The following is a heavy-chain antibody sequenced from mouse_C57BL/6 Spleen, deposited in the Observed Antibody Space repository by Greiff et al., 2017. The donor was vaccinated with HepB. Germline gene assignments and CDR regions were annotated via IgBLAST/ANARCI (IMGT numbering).Heavy chain of an antibody. CDR2: INPSNGGT. J-gene: IGHJ3*01. V-gene: IGHV1-53*01. CDR3: AREPPPRDYYYGSSPAWFAY. D-gene: IGHD1-1*01. Sequence: VQLQQPGTELVKPGASVKLSCKASGYTFTSYWMHWVKQRPGQGLEWIGNINPSNGGTNYNEKFKSKATLTVDKSSSTAYMQLSSLTSEDSAVYYCAREPPPRDYYYGSSPAWFAYWGQGTLVTVSA. CDR1: GYTFTSYW.